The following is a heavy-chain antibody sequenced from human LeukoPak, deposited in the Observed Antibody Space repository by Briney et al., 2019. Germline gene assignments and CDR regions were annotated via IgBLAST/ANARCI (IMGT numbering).Heavy chain of an antibody. D-gene: IGHD3-22*01. CDR2: ISSSSSYI. CDR3: ARDPRGRYYDSSGYAGYFDY. V-gene: IGHV3-21*01. CDR1: GSTFSSYS. Sequence: GGSLRLSCAASGSTFSSYSMNWVRQAPGKGLEWVSSISSSSSYIYYADSVKGRFTISRDNAKNSLYLQMNSLRAEDTAVYYCARDPRGRYYDSSGYAGYFDYWGQGTLVTVSS. J-gene: IGHJ4*02.